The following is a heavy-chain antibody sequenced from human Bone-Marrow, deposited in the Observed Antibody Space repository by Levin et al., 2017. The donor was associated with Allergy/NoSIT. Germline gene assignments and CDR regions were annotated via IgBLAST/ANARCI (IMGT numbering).Heavy chain of an antibody. CDR2: INQDGSEK. J-gene: IGHJ4*02. CDR1: GFTFRSYW. V-gene: IGHV3-7*01. D-gene: IGHD6-13*01. CDR3: ARWIIAAGFDY. Sequence: GGSLRLSCAASGFTFRSYWMGWVRQAAGKGLEWVANINQDGSEKYYADSVRGRFTISRDNAKNSMYLQMNTLRAEDTAVYYCARWIIAAGFDYWGQGTLVTVSS.